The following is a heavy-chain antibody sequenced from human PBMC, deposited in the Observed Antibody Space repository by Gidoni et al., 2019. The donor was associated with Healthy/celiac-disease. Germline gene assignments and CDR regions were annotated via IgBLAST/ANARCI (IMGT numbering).Heavy chain of an antibody. J-gene: IGHJ4*02. CDR1: GFTFSNAC. D-gene: IGHD4-17*01. V-gene: IGHV3-15*01. Sequence: EVQLVASGGGLVTPGGSLRLSCAASGFTFSNACMSWGRQAPGKGLEWVGRIKSKTDGGTTDYAAPVKGRFTISRDDSKNTLYLQMNSLKTEDTAVYYCTTDDRSPDNGDYVDYWGQGTLVTVSS. CDR2: IKSKTDGGTT. CDR3: TTDDRSPDNGDYVDY.